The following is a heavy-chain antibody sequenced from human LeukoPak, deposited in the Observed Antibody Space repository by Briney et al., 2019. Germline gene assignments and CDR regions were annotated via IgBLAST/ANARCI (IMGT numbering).Heavy chain of an antibody. D-gene: IGHD4-17*01. J-gene: IGHJ5*02. CDR3: ARQAGTVTRTLNWFDP. V-gene: IGHV4-38-2*01. Sequence: SETLSLTCAVSGYSISSGYYWGWIRQPPGKGLEWIGSIYYSGSTYYNPSLKSRVTISVDTSKNQFSLKLSSVTAADTAVYYCARQAGTVTRTLNWFDPWGQGTLVTVSS. CDR2: IYYSGST. CDR1: GYSISSGYY.